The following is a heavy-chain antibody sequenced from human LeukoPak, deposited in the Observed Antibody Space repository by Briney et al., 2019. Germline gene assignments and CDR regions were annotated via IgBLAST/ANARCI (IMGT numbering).Heavy chain of an antibody. J-gene: IGHJ6*03. Sequence: GGSLSLSCAASGFTFSSYSMNWVRQAPGKGLEWVSSISSSSSYIYYADSVKGRFTISRDNAKNSLYLQMNSLRAEDTAVYYCARDLVYYYYMDVWGKGTTVTVSS. CDR2: ISSSSSYI. CDR3: ARDLVYYYYMDV. CDR1: GFTFSSYS. V-gene: IGHV3-21*01.